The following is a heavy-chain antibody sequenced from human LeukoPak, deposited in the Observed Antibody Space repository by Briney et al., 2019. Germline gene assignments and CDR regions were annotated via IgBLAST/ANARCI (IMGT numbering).Heavy chain of an antibody. Sequence: GESLKISCMGSGYTFTTYWIAWVRQMPGKGLEWVGILYPGDSDTRYSPSFQGQVTISADKSISTAYLQWSSLKASDTAMYYCARRGLSDAFDIWGQGTMVTVSS. J-gene: IGHJ3*02. D-gene: IGHD3/OR15-3a*01. CDR1: GYTFTTYW. V-gene: IGHV5-51*01. CDR3: ARRGLSDAFDI. CDR2: LYPGDSDT.